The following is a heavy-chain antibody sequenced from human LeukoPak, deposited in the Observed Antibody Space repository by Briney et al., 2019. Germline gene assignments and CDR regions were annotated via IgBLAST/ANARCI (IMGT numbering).Heavy chain of an antibody. Sequence: GGSLRLSCAASGFTFTSYWMSWVRQAPGKGLEWVSSISSRSRDVYYADSVKGRFTISRDNTKSSLFLQMDSLRAEDTAVYYCASTIVTTVYPPGWYFDLWGRGTQVTVSS. CDR2: ISSRSRDV. CDR1: GFTFTSYW. D-gene: IGHD4-17*01. V-gene: IGHV3-21*06. CDR3: ASTIVTTVYPPGWYFDL. J-gene: IGHJ2*01.